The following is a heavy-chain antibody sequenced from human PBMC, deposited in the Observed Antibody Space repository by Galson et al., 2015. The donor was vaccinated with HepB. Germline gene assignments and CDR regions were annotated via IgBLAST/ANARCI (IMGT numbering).Heavy chain of an antibody. V-gene: IGHV3-21*01. CDR2: ISSSSSYI. D-gene: IGHD2/OR15-2a*01. J-gene: IGHJ4*02. CDR1: GFTFSSYS. Sequence: SLRLSCAASGFTFSSYSMNWVRQAPGKGLEWVSSISSSSSYIYYADSVKGRFTISRDNAKNSLYLQMNSLRAEDTAVYYCARDTTFWSSSPYYFDYWGQGALVTVSP. CDR3: ARDTTFWSSSPYYFDY.